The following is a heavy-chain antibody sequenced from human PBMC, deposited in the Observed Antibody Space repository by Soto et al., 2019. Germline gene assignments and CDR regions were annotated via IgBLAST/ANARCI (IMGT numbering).Heavy chain of an antibody. V-gene: IGHV3-23*01. Sequence: GGSLRLSCAASGFTFSSYAMSWVRQAPGKGLEWVSAISGSGGSTYYADSVKGRFTISRDNSKNTLYLQMNSLRAEDTAVYYCAKKSDTAMVTVRYYYGMDVWGQGTTVTVSS. D-gene: IGHD5-18*01. J-gene: IGHJ6*02. CDR1: GFTFSSYA. CDR2: ISGSGGST. CDR3: AKKSDTAMVTVRYYYGMDV.